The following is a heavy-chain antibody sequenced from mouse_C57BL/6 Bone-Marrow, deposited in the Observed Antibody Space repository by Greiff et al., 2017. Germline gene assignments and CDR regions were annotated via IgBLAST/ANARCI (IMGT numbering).Heavy chain of an antibody. D-gene: IGHD2-4*01. CDR1: GFNIKNPY. CDR2: IDPANGNT. V-gene: IGHV14-3*01. J-gene: IGHJ2*01. Sequence: EVKLVESVAELVRPGASVKLSCTASGFNIKNPYMHWVKQRPEQGLEWIGRIDPANGNTKYAPKFQGKATITADTSSNTAYLQLSSLTSEDTAIYYCARYGGLRRNYWGQGTTLTVSS. CDR3: ARYGGLRRNY.